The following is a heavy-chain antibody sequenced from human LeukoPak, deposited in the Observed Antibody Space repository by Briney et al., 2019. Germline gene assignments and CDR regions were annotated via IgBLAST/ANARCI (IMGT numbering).Heavy chain of an antibody. CDR3: ARDEGSGWYAY. J-gene: IGHJ4*02. D-gene: IGHD6-19*01. CDR1: GGSISSYY. Sequence: SETLSLTCTVSGGSISSYYWSWIRQPAGRGLEWIGRIHTSGSTNYNPSLKSRVTMSGDTSKNLFSLRLTSVTAADTAIYYCARDEGSGWYAYWGQGTLVTVSS. CDR2: IHTSGST. V-gene: IGHV4-4*07.